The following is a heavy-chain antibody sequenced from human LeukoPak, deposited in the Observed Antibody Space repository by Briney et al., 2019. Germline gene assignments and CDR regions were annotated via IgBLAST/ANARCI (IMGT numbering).Heavy chain of an antibody. D-gene: IGHD3/OR15-3a*01. CDR2: IYYTGNT. Sequence: SETLSLTCTVSGGSISSSSYYWGWIRQPPGKGLEWIGSIYYTGNTYYNASLKSQVSISIDTSKNQFSLKLTSVTAADTAVYYCARQTGSGLFILPGGQGTLVTVSS. J-gene: IGHJ4*02. V-gene: IGHV4-39*01. CDR1: GGSISSSSYY. CDR3: ARQTGSGLFILP.